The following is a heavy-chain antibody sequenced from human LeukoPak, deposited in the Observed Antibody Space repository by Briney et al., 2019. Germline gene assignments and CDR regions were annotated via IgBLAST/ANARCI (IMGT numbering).Heavy chain of an antibody. CDR2: ISSSGSTI. J-gene: IGHJ4*02. CDR3: ARERDGRFFDY. Sequence: GGSLRLSCAASGFTFSDYYMSWIRQAPGKGLEWVSYISSSGSTIYYADSVKGRFTISRDNAQNSLHLQMNTLRAEDTALYYCARERDGRFFDYWGQGTLVTVSS. V-gene: IGHV3-11*04. D-gene: IGHD5-24*01. CDR1: GFTFSDYY.